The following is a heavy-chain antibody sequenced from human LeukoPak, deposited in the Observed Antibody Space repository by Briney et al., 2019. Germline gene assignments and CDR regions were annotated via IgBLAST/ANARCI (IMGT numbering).Heavy chain of an antibody. D-gene: IGHD2-15*01. CDR1: GFTFSSYW. CDR3: ARAPRCSGGSCYDWYFDY. Sequence: GGSLRLSCAASGFTFSSYWMSWVRQAPGKGLEWVANIKQDGSEKYYVDSVKGRFTISRDNAKNSLYLQMNSLRAEDTAVYYCARAPRCSGGSCYDWYFDYWGQGTLVTVSS. J-gene: IGHJ4*02. CDR2: IKQDGSEK. V-gene: IGHV3-7*01.